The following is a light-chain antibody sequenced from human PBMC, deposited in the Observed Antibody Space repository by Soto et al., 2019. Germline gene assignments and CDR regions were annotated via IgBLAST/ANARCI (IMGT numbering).Light chain of an antibody. V-gene: IGKV1-39*01. CDR2: AAS. CDR3: QQHNSFSIT. J-gene: IGKJ5*01. Sequence: MQMTQSPSSLSASLGDRFTITFRASQSISSYLNWYQQKPGKAPKLLIYAASSLQSGVPSRFSGSGSGTEFTLTINSLQADDFATYYCQQHNSFSITFGQGTRLEI. CDR1: QSISSY.